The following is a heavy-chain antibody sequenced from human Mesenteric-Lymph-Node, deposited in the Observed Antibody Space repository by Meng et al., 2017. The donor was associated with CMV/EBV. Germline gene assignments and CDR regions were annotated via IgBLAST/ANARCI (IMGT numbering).Heavy chain of an antibody. Sequence: ASVKVSCKASGYTFTSYGISWVRQAPGQGLEWMGWISAYNGNTNYAQKLQGRVTMTTDTSTSTAYMELRSLRSDDTAVYYCARDRASLQRVLLWFGDDAFDIWGQGTMVTVSS. J-gene: IGHJ3*02. D-gene: IGHD3-10*01. CDR2: ISAYNGNT. CDR1: GYTFTSYG. CDR3: ARDRASLQRVLLWFGDDAFDI. V-gene: IGHV1-18*01.